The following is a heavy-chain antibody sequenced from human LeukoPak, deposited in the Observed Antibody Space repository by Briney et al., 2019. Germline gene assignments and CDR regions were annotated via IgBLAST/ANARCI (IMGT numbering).Heavy chain of an antibody. Sequence: GESLQISCKGSGYSFTSYWIGWVRQMPGKGLEWMGIIYPGDSDTRYSPSFQGQVTISADKSISTAYLQWSSLKASDTAMYYCARRGRPTATDTPYYYYYYMDVWGKGTTVTVSS. J-gene: IGHJ6*03. CDR2: IYPGDSDT. V-gene: IGHV5-51*01. D-gene: IGHD4-17*01. CDR3: ARRGRPTATDTPYYYYYYMDV. CDR1: GYSFTSYW.